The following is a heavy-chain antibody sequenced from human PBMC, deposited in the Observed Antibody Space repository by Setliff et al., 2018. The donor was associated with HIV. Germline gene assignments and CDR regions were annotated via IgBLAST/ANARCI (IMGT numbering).Heavy chain of an antibody. CDR3: ARVQMAYAAFDV. CDR1: GDSISSGNYY. V-gene: IGHV4-61*02. Sequence: SETLSLTCTFSGDSISSGNYYWSWIRQPAGKGLEWIGRIYTSGSTNYNPSLKSRVTISVDTSKNQFSLKLSSVTAADTAVYYCARVQMAYAAFDVWGQGTMVTVSS. D-gene: IGHD4-17*01. CDR2: IYTSGST. J-gene: IGHJ3*01.